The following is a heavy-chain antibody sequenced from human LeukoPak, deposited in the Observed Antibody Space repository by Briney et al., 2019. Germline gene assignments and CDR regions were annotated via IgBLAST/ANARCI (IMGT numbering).Heavy chain of an antibody. CDR3: ARLLTMVRGVITPEGAFDI. CDR1: GGSFSGYY. D-gene: IGHD3-10*01. CDR2: INHSGST. V-gene: IGHV4-34*01. J-gene: IGHJ3*02. Sequence: PSETLSLTCAVYGGSFSGYYWSWIRQPPGKGLECIGEINHSGSTNYNPSLKSRVTISVDTSKNQFSLKLSSVTAADTAVYYCARLLTMVRGVITPEGAFDIWGQGTMVTVSS.